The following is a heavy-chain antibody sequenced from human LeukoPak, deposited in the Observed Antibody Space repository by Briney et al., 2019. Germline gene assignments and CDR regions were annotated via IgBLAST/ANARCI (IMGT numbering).Heavy chain of an antibody. D-gene: IGHD1-1*01. CDR2: IYYSWGM. V-gene: IGHV4-38-2*01. CDR3: ARNVTAGFFDY. CDR1: GSSITSDYF. J-gene: IGHJ4*02. Sequence: SETLSLTCAVSGSSITSDYFWGWIRQPPGKGLKWIATIYYSWGMYFNPSLKSRVTVSLDASKNQFSLKMTSLTAADTAIYYCARNVTAGFFDYWGQGIMVTVSS.